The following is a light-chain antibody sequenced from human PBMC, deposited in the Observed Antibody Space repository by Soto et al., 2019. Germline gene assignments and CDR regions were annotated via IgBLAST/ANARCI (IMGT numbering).Light chain of an antibody. CDR2: EGS. J-gene: IGLJ2*01. V-gene: IGLV2-23*01. CDR3: GSYAGSNALV. Sequence: QSALTQPASVSGSPGQSITISCTGTRSDVGRYNLVSWYQQHPGEAPKLMIYEGSTRPSGVSNRFSGSKSGNTASLTISGLQAEDEADYYCGSYAGSNALVFGGGTKVTVL. CDR1: RSDVGRYNL.